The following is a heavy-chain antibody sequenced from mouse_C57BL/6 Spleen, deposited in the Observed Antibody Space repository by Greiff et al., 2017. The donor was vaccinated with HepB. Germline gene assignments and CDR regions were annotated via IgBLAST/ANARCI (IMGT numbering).Heavy chain of an antibody. CDR2: ISSGGSYT. V-gene: IGHV5-6*01. CDR1: GFTFSSYG. J-gene: IGHJ1*03. D-gene: IGHD2-5*01. Sequence: EVQLQESGGDLVKPGGSLKLSCAASGFTFSSYGMSWVRQTPDKRLEWVATISSGGSYTYYPDSVKGRFTISRDNAKNTLYLQMSSLKSEDTAMYYCARHVVTRYFDVWGTGTTVTVSS. CDR3: ARHVVTRYFDV.